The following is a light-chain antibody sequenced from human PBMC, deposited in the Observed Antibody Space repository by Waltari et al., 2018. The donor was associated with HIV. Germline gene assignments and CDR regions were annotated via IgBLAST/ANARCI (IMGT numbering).Light chain of an antibody. CDR2: GVS. CDR1: ESVGSF. V-gene: IGKV3-15*01. J-gene: IGKJ1*01. Sequence: EIVMTQSPVALSVSPGDRVTLSCRPSESVGSFFAWYQQRPGQGPSLLMYGVSTRASGVSARFSGSGSGTEVNLTITSLQSDDSAIYFCQQFYYWPRTFGQGTKVEVK. CDR3: QQFYYWPRT.